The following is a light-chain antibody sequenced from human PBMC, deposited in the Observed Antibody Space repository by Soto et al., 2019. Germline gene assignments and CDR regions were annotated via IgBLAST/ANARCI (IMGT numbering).Light chain of an antibody. J-gene: IGLJ2*01. CDR2: EVS. CDR3: CSYAGSTTHVV. CDR1: SSDVGSYNL. V-gene: IGLV2-23*02. Sequence: QSVLTQPASVSGSPGQSITISCTGTSSDVGSYNLVSWYQQYPGKSPKFIIYEVSKRPSGVSNRFSGSKSGNTASLTISGLQAEDEADYSCCSYAGSTTHVVFGGGTKLTVL.